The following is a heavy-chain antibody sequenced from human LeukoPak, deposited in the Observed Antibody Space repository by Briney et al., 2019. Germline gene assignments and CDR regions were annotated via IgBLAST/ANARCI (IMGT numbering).Heavy chain of an antibody. Sequence: GGSLRLSCAASGFTFSSYGMHWVRQAPGKGLEWVAVIWYDGSNKYYADSVKGRFTISRDNSKNTLYLQMNSLRAEDTAVYYCAKERIGGSGWLKDFDYWGEGTLVTVSS. D-gene: IGHD6-19*01. CDR2: IWYDGSNK. V-gene: IGHV3-33*06. J-gene: IGHJ4*02. CDR1: GFTFSSYG. CDR3: AKERIGGSGWLKDFDY.